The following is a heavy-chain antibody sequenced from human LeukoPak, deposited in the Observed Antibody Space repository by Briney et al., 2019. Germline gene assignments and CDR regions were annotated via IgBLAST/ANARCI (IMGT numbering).Heavy chain of an antibody. Sequence: TGGSLRLSCAASGFTFSNAWMSWVRQAPGKGLEWVSLISGDGGTTYYADSVKGRFTISRDNSKNSLYLQINRLRPEDTAFYYCAKNYYGSATYYKPFDSWGLGTLVTVSS. CDR1: GFTFSNAW. V-gene: IGHV3-43*02. CDR3: AKNYYGSATYYKPFDS. J-gene: IGHJ4*02. D-gene: IGHD3-10*01. CDR2: ISGDGGTT.